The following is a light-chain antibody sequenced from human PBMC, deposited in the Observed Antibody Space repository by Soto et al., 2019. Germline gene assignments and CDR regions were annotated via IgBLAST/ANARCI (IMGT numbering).Light chain of an antibody. J-gene: IGKJ2*01. Sequence: EVVMTQSPATLSVSPGDRATLSCRASQSVDTNVAWYQQKPGQAPRLLVYGASRATGIPARFTGFGSGTDFTLTISGLQSDDFAVYYCQQYYNWPPYTFGQGTKLQIK. CDR1: QSVDTN. CDR3: QQYYNWPPYT. CDR2: GA. V-gene: IGKV3-15*01.